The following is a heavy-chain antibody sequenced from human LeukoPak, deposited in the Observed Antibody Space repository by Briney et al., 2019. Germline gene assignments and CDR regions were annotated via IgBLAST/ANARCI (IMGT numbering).Heavy chain of an antibody. CDR1: GYRFTSYW. Sequence: GESLKISCKGSGYRFTSYWIGWVRPMPGKGMGWMGIIYPGDSDTRYSPSFQGQVTISADKSISTAYLQWSSLKASDTAMYYCARRGRDGYNRGAFDIWGQGTMVTVSS. J-gene: IGHJ3*02. V-gene: IGHV5-51*01. CDR3: ARRGRDGYNRGAFDI. CDR2: IYPGDSDT. D-gene: IGHD5-24*01.